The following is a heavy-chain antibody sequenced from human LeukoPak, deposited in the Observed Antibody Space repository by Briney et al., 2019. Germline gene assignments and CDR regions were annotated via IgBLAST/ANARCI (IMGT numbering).Heavy chain of an antibody. CDR3: ARASGYDYVWGSYSDY. CDR1: GGTFSSYA. CDR2: IIPIFGTA. Sequence: GSSVKVSCKASGGTFSSYAISWVRQAPGQGLEWMGRIIPIFGTANYAQKFQGRVTMTRDTSTSTVYMEPSSLRSEDTAVYYCARASGYDYVWGSYSDYWGQGTLVTVSS. V-gene: IGHV1-69*05. D-gene: IGHD3-16*01. J-gene: IGHJ4*02.